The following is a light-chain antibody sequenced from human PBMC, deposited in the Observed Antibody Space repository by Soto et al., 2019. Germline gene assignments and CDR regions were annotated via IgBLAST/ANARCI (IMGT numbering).Light chain of an antibody. J-gene: IGLJ3*02. CDR2: DVS. CDR1: SSDIGGYNY. Sequence: QSALTQPASVSGSPGQSITISCTGTSSDIGGYNYVSWYQQHPGKAPKLMIYDVSTRPSGVSNRFSGSKSGNTASLTISGPQPEHEDDYYCSPFIEGTTLVFAGGTKLTVL. CDR3: SPFIEGTTLV. V-gene: IGLV2-14*03.